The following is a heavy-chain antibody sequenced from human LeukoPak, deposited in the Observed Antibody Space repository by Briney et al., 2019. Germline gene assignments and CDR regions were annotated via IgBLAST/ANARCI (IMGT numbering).Heavy chain of an antibody. D-gene: IGHD6-6*01. CDR3: ARGIAAREVLDP. V-gene: IGHV1-69*04. CDR2: IIPILGIA. J-gene: IGHJ5*02. Sequence: ASVKVSCKASGGTFSSYAISWVRQAPGQGLEWMGRIIPILGIANYAQKFQGRVTITADKSTSTAYMELSSLRSEDTAVYYCARGIAAREVLDPWGQGTLVTVSS. CDR1: GGTFSSYA.